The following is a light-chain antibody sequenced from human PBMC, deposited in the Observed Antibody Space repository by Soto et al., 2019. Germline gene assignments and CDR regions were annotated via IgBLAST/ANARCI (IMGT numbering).Light chain of an antibody. J-gene: IGKJ3*01. CDR1: QSVTSNF. V-gene: IGKV3-20*01. CDR2: GAS. CDR3: QQYGTPLFT. Sequence: IVLTQSPGTLSLSPGERATISCGASQSVTSNFLAWYQQKPGQAPRLLIYGASSRATGVPDRFSGSGSGTDFTLTISRLEPGDFAVYYCQQYGTPLFTFGPGTKVDIK.